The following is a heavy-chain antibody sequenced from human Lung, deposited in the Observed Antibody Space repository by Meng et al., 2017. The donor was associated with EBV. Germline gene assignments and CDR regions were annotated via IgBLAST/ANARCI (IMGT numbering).Heavy chain of an antibody. CDR1: GGSFSGYY. CDR3: AVTRYCSGGSCFDY. CDR2: INHSGST. J-gene: IGHJ4*02. V-gene: IGHV4-34*01. D-gene: IGHD2-15*01. Sequence: QVQLQQGGAGLLKPSEPLSLPCAVYGGSFSGYYWSWIRQPPGKGLEWIGEINHSGSTNYNPSLKSRVTISVDTSKNQFSLKLSSVTAADTAVYYCAVTRYCSGGSCFDYWGQGTLVTVSS.